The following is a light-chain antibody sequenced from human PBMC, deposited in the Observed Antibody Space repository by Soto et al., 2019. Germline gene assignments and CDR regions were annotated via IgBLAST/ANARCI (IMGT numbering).Light chain of an antibody. Sequence: AIRMTQSPSSLSSSTGDRVTITCRASQGISSYLAWYQQKPGKASKLLIYAASTVQSGVPSRFSGSGSGTDFTLTISCLQSEDFATYYCQQYYSYPRTFGQGTKVDIK. V-gene: IGKV1-8*01. CDR3: QQYYSYPRT. J-gene: IGKJ1*01. CDR1: QGISSY. CDR2: AAS.